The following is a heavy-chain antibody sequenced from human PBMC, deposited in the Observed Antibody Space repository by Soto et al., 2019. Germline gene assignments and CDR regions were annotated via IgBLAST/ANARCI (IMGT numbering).Heavy chain of an antibody. Sequence: SETLSLTCSVSGGSISSFTYYWGWIRQPPGKGLEWIGTVYYNENTYYNPSLKSRITINPDTSKNQFSLQLHSVTPEDTAVYYCARVGATGALDYWGQGTLVTVSS. V-gene: IGHV4-39*01. D-gene: IGHD1-26*01. CDR1: GGSISSFTYY. CDR2: VYYNENT. J-gene: IGHJ4*02. CDR3: ARVGATGALDY.